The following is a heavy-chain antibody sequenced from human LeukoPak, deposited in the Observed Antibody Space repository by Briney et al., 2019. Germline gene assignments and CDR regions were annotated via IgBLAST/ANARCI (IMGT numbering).Heavy chain of an antibody. V-gene: IGHV4-39*01. D-gene: IGHD4-17*01. CDR3: ARHSEATVTFDY. CDR2: IYYSGST. CDR1: GGSISSSSYY. J-gene: IGHJ4*02. Sequence: PSETLSLTCTVSGGSISSSSYYWGWIRQPPGKGLEWIGSIYYSGSTYYNPSLKSRVAISVDTSKNQFSLKLSSVTAADTAVYYCARHSEATVTFDYWGQGTLVTVSS.